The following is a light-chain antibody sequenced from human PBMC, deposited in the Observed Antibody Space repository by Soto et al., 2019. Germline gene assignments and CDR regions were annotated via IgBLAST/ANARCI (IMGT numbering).Light chain of an antibody. V-gene: IGLV1-51*01. CDR3: SSYAGNNIFV. CDR1: ASNIGNNS. Sequence: QSVLTQPPSVSAAPGQRVTISCSGSASNIGNNSVSWYQQLPGAAPKLLIYDDNNRPSGIPDRFSGSKSGTSATLGITGLQTGDEADYYCSSYAGNNIFVLGNGTKLT. J-gene: IGLJ1*01. CDR2: DDN.